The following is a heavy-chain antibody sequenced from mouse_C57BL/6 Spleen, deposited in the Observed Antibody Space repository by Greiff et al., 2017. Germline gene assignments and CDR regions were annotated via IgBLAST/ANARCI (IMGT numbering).Heavy chain of an antibody. V-gene: IGHV1-47*01. J-gene: IGHJ2*01. CDR1: GYTFTTYP. CDR2: FHPYNDDT. CDR3: AKGWYDYEFYYFDY. D-gene: IGHD2-4*01. Sequence: QVQLQQSGAELVKPGASVKMSCKASGYTFTTYPIEWMKQNHGKSLEWIGNFHPYNDDTKYNEKFKGKATLTVEKSSSTVYLELSRLTSDDSAVYYCAKGWYDYEFYYFDYWGQGTTLTVSS.